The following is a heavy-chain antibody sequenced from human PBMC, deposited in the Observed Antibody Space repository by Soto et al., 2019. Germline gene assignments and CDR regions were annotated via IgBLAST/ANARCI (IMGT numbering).Heavy chain of an antibody. CDR1: GFTFSTYA. Sequence: PGGSLRLSCAASGFTFSTYAMSWVRQAPGEGLEWVSSISGSAGSTYYADSVKGRFTISRDNSKNTLYLQMNSLRAEDTAVYYCAKDYEFTRPYYLDYWGQGTLVTVSS. V-gene: IGHV3-23*01. D-gene: IGHD3-3*01. CDR2: ISGSAGST. CDR3: AKDYEFTRPYYLDY. J-gene: IGHJ4*02.